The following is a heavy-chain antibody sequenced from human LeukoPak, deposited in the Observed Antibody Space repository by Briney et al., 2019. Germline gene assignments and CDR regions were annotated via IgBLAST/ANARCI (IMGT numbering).Heavy chain of an antibody. CDR2: LAHDGSVA. J-gene: IGHJ4*02. D-gene: IGHD2-21*02. CDR3: ARDYCGGDCFPDY. V-gene: IGHV3-30*03. Sequence: HAGGSLRLSCAASGFTFSNYGMHWVRQDPGKGLEWVAVLAHDGSVAYYADWVKGRFTISRDNSRNTLYLQMNSLRADDTAVYYCARDYCGGDCFPDYWGQGTLVTVSS. CDR1: GFTFSNYG.